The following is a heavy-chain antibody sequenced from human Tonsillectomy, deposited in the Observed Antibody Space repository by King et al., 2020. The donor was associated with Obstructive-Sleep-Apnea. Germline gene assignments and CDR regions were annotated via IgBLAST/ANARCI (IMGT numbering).Heavy chain of an antibody. CDR3: ARLPRVRGVAPDF. CDR2: IYPGDSDT. D-gene: IGHD3-10*01. CDR1: GYTFTSYW. Sequence: VQLVESGAEVKKPGESLKISCKVSGYTFTSYWIGWVRQMPGKGLEWMGIIYPGDSDTRYSPSFQGQVTISSDNSISTAYLQWSSLKASDTAMYYCARLPRVRGVAPDFWGQGTLVTVSS. V-gene: IGHV5-51*01. J-gene: IGHJ4*02.